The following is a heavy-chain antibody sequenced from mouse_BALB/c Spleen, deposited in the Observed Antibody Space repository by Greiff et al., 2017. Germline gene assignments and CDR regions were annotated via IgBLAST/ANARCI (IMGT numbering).Heavy chain of an antibody. D-gene: IGHD4-1*01. Sequence: QVQLQQSGPELVKPGASVKISCKTSGYAFSNSWMNWVKQRPGQGLEWIGRIYPGDGDTNYNGKFKNKATLTADKSSSTAYMKFSSLTSVDSAVYFCARGTGAWFAYWGQGTLVTVSA. CDR2: IYPGDGDT. J-gene: IGHJ3*01. CDR3: ARGTGAWFAY. CDR1: GYAFSNSW. V-gene: IGHV1-82*01.